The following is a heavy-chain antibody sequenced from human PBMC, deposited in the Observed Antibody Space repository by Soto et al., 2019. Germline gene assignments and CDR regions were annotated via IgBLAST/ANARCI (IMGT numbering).Heavy chain of an antibody. CDR1: GYTFTSYD. J-gene: IGHJ4*02. CDR2: MNPNSGNT. CDR3: ARSPTDSYGYEDY. D-gene: IGHD5-18*01. V-gene: IGHV1-8*01. Sequence: QVQLVQSGAEVKKPGASVKVSCKASGYTFTSYDINWVRQATGQGLEWMGWMNPNSGNTGYAQKFQGRVTMTRHTSVSTAYMELSSVRSEDPAVYDCARSPTDSYGYEDYWGQGTLVTVSA.